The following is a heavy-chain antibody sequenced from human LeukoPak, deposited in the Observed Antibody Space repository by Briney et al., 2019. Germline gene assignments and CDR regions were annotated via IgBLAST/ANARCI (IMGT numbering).Heavy chain of an antibody. D-gene: IGHD3-3*01. V-gene: IGHV3-74*01. Sequence: GGSLRLSCAASGFTFSSYWMHWVRQAPGKGLVWVSRISSDGSSTSYADSVKGRFTISRDNAKNTLYLQMNSLRAEDTAVYYCAREYYDFWSGYPDYWGQGTLVTVSS. J-gene: IGHJ4*02. CDR2: ISSDGSST. CDR3: AREYYDFWSGYPDY. CDR1: GFTFSSYW.